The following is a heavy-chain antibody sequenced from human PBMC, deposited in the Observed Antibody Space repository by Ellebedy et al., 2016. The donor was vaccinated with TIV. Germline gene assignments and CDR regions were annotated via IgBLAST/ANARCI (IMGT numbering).Heavy chain of an antibody. D-gene: IGHD6-13*01. CDR2: INPSSESP. Sequence: AASVKVSCKASGYTFTSNYIHWVRQAPGQGLEWMGIINPSSESPIYAQTLQGRVTMTRDTSTSTVYMELSSLRSEDTAVYSGARDRYSSSGRKRGSMDVWGQGTTVTVSS. CDR3: ARDRYSSSGRKRGSMDV. CDR1: GYTFTSNY. J-gene: IGHJ6*02. V-gene: IGHV1-46*04.